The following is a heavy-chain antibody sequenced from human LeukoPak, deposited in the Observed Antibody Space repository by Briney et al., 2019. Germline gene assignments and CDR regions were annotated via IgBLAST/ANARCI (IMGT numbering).Heavy chain of an antibody. Sequence: PSETLSLTCTVSGGSISRYYWSWIRQPPGKGLEWIGYKDYSGSTNYNRSLKSRVTISVDTSKNQFPLKLSSVTAADTAVYYCARVYYSSSYDYRYFDLWGRGTLVTVSS. J-gene: IGHJ2*01. V-gene: IGHV4-59*01. D-gene: IGHD6-13*01. CDR2: KDYSGST. CDR1: GGSISRYY. CDR3: ARVYYSSSYDYRYFDL.